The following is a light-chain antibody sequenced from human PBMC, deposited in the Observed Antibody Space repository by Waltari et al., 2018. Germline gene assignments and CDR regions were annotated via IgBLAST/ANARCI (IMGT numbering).Light chain of an antibody. CDR1: SPNIGTNP. V-gene: IGLV1-44*01. J-gene: IGLJ1*01. CDR3: AAWDDTLNGYV. Sequence: QSVLTQPPSTSGTPGQRVTISCSGSSPNIGTNPVNWYQHLPGTAPKLPIYSNNQRPSGVPGRFSGSKSGTSASLAISGLQSEDEADYYCAAWDDTLNGYVFGTGTKVTVL. CDR2: SNN.